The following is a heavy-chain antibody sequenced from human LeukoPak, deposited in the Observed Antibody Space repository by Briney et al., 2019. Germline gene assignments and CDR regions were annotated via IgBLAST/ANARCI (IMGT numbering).Heavy chain of an antibody. CDR3: AREMRYLRYFDWLVWFDP. Sequence: LAGGSLRLSCAASGFTFSSYGMHWVRQAPGKGLEWVAVIWYDGSNKYYADSVKGRFTISRDNSKNTLYLQMNSLRAEDTAVYYCAREMRYLRYFDWLVWFDPWGQGTLATVSS. D-gene: IGHD3-9*01. CDR1: GFTFSSYG. CDR2: IWYDGSNK. J-gene: IGHJ5*02. V-gene: IGHV3-33*01.